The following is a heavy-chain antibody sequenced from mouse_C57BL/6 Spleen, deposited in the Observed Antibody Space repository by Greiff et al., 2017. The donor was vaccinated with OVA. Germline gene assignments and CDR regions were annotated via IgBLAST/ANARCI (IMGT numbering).Heavy chain of an antibody. V-gene: IGHV1-50*01. CDR2: IDPSDSYT. Sequence: QVQLQQPGAELVKPGASVKLSCKASGYTFTSYWMQWVKQSPGQGLEWIGEIDPSDSYTNYNQKFKGKATLTVDTSSSTAYMQLSSLTSEDSAVYYCARSFGSGYYFDYWGQGTTLTVSS. CDR3: ARSFGSGYYFDY. J-gene: IGHJ2*01. CDR1: GYTFTSYW. D-gene: IGHD3-2*02.